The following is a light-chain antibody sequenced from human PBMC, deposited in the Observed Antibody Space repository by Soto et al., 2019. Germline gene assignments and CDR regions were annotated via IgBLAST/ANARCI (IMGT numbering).Light chain of an antibody. J-gene: IGLJ2*01. CDR2: DVN. Sequence: QSALTQPASVSGSPGQSLTISCTGTSSDIGAYNFVSWYQQHPGKAPKLMLYDVNIRPSGVSNRFSGFKSGNTASLTISGLQAEDEAEDYCNSWKTSSTMIFGGGTKVTVL. CDR1: SSDIGAYNF. CDR3: NSWKTSSTMI. V-gene: IGLV2-14*03.